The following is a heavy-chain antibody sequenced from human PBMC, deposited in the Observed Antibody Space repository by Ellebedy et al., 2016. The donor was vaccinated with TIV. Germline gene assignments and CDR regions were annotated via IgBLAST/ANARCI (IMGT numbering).Heavy chain of an antibody. CDR2: INPDSGDT. Sequence: ASVKVSXXTSGYPFIGYYIHWVRQAPGQGLEWMGWINPDSGDTEYAPRFRGRVTLTRDTSINTVFMNLTRLSSDDTAVYFCARGRLEPMDSWGQGTRVMVSS. CDR1: GYPFIGYY. J-gene: IGHJ4*02. V-gene: IGHV1-2*02. D-gene: IGHD1-1*01. CDR3: ARGRLEPMDS.